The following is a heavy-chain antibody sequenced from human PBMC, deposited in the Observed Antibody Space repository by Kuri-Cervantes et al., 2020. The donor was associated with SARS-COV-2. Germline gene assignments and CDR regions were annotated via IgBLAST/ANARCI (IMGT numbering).Heavy chain of an antibody. V-gene: IGHV4-61*01. J-gene: IGHJ4*02. CDR1: GGSVSSGSYY. CDR3: ARLTTSYFDY. D-gene: IGHD4-11*01. CDR2: IYYSGST. Sequence: SETLSLTCTVSGGSVSSGSYYWSWIRQPPGKGLGWIGYIYYSGSTNYNPSLKSRVTISVDTSKNQFSLKLSSVTAADTAVYYCARLTTSYFDYWGQGTLVTVSS.